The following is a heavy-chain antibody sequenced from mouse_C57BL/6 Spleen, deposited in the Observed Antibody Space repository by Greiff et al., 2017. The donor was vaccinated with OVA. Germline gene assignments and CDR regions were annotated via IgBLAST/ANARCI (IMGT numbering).Heavy chain of an antibody. D-gene: IGHD2-5*01. Sequence: VKLQQSGPELVKPGASVKISCKASGYTFTDYYINWVKQRPGQGLEWIGWIFPGSGSTYYNEKFKGKATLTVDKSSSTAYMLLSSLTSEDSAVYFCARSGYYSNYGYFDVWGTGTTVTVSS. CDR1: GYTFTDYY. CDR2: IFPGSGST. V-gene: IGHV1-75*01. J-gene: IGHJ1*03. CDR3: ARSGYYSNYGYFDV.